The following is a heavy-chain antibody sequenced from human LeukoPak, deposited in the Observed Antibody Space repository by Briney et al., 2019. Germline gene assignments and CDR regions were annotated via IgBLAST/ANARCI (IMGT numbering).Heavy chain of an antibody. CDR1: GFTFSSYG. D-gene: IGHD3-22*01. CDR2: IWYDGSNK. J-gene: IGHJ1*01. CDR3: ARDYYDSSGYYSEYFQH. Sequence: GRSLRLSCAASGFTFSSYGMHWARQAPGKGLEWVAVIWYDGSNKYYADSVKGRFTISRDNSKNTLYLQMNSLRAEDTAVYYCARDYYDSSGYYSEYFQHWGQGTLVTVSS. V-gene: IGHV3-33*01.